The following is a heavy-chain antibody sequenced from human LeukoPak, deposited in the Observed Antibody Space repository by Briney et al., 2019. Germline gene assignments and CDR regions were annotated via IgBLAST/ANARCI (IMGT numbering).Heavy chain of an antibody. CDR1: GFTFSNYG. J-gene: IGHJ4*02. CDR2: ISSSGSAK. CDR3: ARGGDTMVRGRKLDY. Sequence: GGSLRLSCAASGFTFSNYGLNWVRQAPGKGLEWVSHISSSGSAKYYADSVKGRFTISRDNAKNSLYLQMNSLRAEDTAVYYCARGGDTMVRGRKLDYWGQGTLVTVSS. D-gene: IGHD3-10*01. V-gene: IGHV3-48*01.